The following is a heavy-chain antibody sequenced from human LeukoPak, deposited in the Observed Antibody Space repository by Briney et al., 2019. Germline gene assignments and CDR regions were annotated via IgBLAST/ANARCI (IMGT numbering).Heavy chain of an antibody. CDR3: TRELRFRDYYYGMDV. D-gene: IGHD3-16*01. J-gene: IGHJ6*02. Sequence: PGGSLRLSCAASGFTFSSYAMMWVRQAPGKGLEWVGFIRSKAYGGTTEYAASVKGRFTISRDDSKSIAYLQMNSLKTEDTAVYYCTRELRFRDYYYGMDVWGQGTTVTVSS. CDR2: IRSKAYGGTT. CDR1: GFTFSSYA. V-gene: IGHV3-49*04.